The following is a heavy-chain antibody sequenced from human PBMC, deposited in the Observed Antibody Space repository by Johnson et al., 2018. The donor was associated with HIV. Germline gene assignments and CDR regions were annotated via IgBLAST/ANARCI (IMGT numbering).Heavy chain of an antibody. V-gene: IGHV3-30*14. CDR1: GFTFDDYD. J-gene: IGHJ3*02. Sequence: QVQLVESGGGVVRPGGSLRLSCAASGFTFDDYDMHWVRQAPGKGLEWVAVISFDGTKKYYADSVKGRFTISRDNSKNTLFLQRNSLKVEDTAVYYCARGAAIDIWGQGTMVIVSS. CDR3: ARGAAIDI. CDR2: ISFDGTKK.